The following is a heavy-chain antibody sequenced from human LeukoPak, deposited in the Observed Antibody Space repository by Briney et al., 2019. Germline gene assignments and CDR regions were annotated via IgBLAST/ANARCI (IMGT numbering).Heavy chain of an antibody. D-gene: IGHD6-19*01. Sequence: SETLSLTCTVSGGSISSYYWSWIRQPPGKGLEWIGYIYYSGSTNYNPSLKSRVTISVDTSKNQFSLKLGSVTAADTAVYYCASQNRIAVVGAWGQGTLVTVSS. J-gene: IGHJ4*02. CDR1: GGSISSYY. CDR3: ASQNRIAVVGA. V-gene: IGHV4-59*01. CDR2: IYYSGST.